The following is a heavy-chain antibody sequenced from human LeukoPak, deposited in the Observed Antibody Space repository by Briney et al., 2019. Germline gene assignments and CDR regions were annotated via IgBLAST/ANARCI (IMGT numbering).Heavy chain of an antibody. D-gene: IGHD3-10*01. CDR1: GFTFSSYS. Sequence: SGGSLRLPCAASGFTFSSYSMNWVRQAPGKGLEWVSYISSSSSTIYYADSVKGRFTISRDNAKNSLYLQMNSLRAEDTAVYYCARGHFFGDYWGQGTLVTVSS. CDR2: ISSSSSTI. V-gene: IGHV3-48*01. CDR3: ARGHFFGDY. J-gene: IGHJ4*02.